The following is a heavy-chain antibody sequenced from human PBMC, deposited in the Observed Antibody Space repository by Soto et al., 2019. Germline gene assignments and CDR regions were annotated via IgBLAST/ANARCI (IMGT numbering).Heavy chain of an antibody. D-gene: IGHD3-9*01. V-gene: IGHV3-74*01. CDR2: IKTDGSDT. J-gene: IGHJ3*02. CDR3: ARPRTSDWAYDI. CDR1: GFTFSSYW. Sequence: EVQLVESGGSLVQPGGSLRLSCAASGFTFSSYWMHWVRQSPGKGLVWVSRIKTDGSDTHYADSVKGRFTISRDNAKNTLYLQMNSLRDEDTAVYYCARPRTSDWAYDIWGQGTMVIVSS.